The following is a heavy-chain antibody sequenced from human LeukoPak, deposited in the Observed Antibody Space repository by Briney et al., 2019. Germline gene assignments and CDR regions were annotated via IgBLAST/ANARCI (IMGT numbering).Heavy chain of an antibody. J-gene: IGHJ4*02. D-gene: IGHD2-21*02. Sequence: GGSLRLSCAASGFTVSSNYMSWVRQAPGKGLEWVSAISGSGGSTYYADSVKGRFTISRDNSKNTLYLQMNSLRAEDTAVYYCAKNRRVTPRGGFDYWGQGTLVTVSS. CDR2: ISGSGGST. V-gene: IGHV3-23*01. CDR1: GFTVSSNY. CDR3: AKNRRVTPRGGFDY.